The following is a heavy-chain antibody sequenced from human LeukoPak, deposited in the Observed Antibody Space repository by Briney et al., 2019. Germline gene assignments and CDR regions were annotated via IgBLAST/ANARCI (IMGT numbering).Heavy chain of an antibody. D-gene: IGHD6-6*01. CDR2: ISSSSSYI. Sequence: PGGSLRLSCAASGFTFSSYSMNWVRQAPGKGLEWVSSISSSSSYIYYADSVKGRFTISRDNAKNSLYLQMNSLRAEDTAVYYCASVNSSFDFDYWGQGTLVTVSS. CDR3: ASVNSSFDFDY. CDR1: GFTFSSYS. V-gene: IGHV3-21*01. J-gene: IGHJ4*02.